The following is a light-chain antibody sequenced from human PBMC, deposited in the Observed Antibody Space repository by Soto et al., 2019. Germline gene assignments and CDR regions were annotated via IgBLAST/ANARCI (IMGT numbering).Light chain of an antibody. CDR3: CSYTSSSVYV. V-gene: IGLV2-14*01. CDR2: EVS. Sequence: QSALTQPASVSGSPGQSITISCTGTSSDVGGYNYVSWYQQHPGKAPKLLIYEVSNRPSGVSNRFSGSKSGNTASLTISGPQAEDEADYYCCSYTSSSVYVFGTGTNVTVL. CDR1: SSDVGGYNY. J-gene: IGLJ1*01.